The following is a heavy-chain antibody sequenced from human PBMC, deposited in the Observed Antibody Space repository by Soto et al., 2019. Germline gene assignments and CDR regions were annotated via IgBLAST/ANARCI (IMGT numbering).Heavy chain of an antibody. J-gene: IGHJ4*02. D-gene: IGHD3-9*01. CDR2: INPSGGST. CDR3: ARVGPARTYYDVLTGYPDY. CDR1: GDSFTSYY. V-gene: IGHV1-46*01. Sequence: ASVKVSCKASGDSFTSYYMHWVRQAPGQGLELMGIINPSGGSTTYAQRFQGRVTMTRDTSTSTVYMELSSLRSEDTAVYYCARVGPARTYYDVLTGYPDYWGQGTLVTVSS.